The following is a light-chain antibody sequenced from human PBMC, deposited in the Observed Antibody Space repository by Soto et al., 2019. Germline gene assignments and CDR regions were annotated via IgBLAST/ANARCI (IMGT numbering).Light chain of an antibody. CDR1: QYISGW. CDR3: QQYETFSGT. J-gene: IGKJ1*01. V-gene: IGKV1-5*01. Sequence: DIQMSQSPSSLCASVGDRVTLTCRASQYISGWLAWYQQKPGEARKLLIYDAYALPRGVTSRFSGSGSGTKFTLTIASLQPDDFATYYCQQYETFSGTFGPVTKFEI. CDR2: DAY.